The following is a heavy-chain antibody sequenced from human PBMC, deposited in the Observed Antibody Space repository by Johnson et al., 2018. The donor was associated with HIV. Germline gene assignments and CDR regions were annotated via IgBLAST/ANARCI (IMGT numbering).Heavy chain of an antibody. Sequence: QVQLVESGGGVVQPGRSLRLSCAASGFTFSSYAMHWVRQAPGKGLEWVAVISYDGSNKYYADSVKGRFTISRDNSKNTVYLQMNSLRAEDTAVYYCASLGDDGAFDSLGQVTMVTVSS. CDR3: ASLGDDGAFDS. CDR1: GFTFSSYA. D-gene: IGHD2-21*02. CDR2: ISYDGSNK. V-gene: IGHV3-30*04. J-gene: IGHJ3*02.